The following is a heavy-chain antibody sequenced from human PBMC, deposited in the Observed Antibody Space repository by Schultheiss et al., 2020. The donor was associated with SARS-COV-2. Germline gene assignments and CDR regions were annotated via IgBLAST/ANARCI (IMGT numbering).Heavy chain of an antibody. CDR1: GGSISSYY. V-gene: IGHV4-4*07. J-gene: IGHJ6*02. Sequence: SETLSLTCTVSGGSISSYYWSWIRQPAGKGLEWIGRIYTSGSTNYNPSLKSRVTMSVDTSKNQFSLKLSSVTAADTAVHSCARDYYYYGMDVWGQGTTVTVSS. CDR2: IYTSGST. CDR3: ARDYYYYGMDV.